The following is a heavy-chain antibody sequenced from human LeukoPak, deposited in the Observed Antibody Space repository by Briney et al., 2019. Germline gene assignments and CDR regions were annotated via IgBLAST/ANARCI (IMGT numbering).Heavy chain of an antibody. D-gene: IGHD4-17*01. CDR2: IYYSGRT. CDR1: GDSISSGEYY. V-gene: IGHV4-30-4*01. Sequence: SETLSLTCTVSGDSISSGEYYWNWIRQSPGKGLEWIGYIYYSGRTHDNPSLKSRVTISVDTSKNEFSLKLSSVTAADTAVYYCARGAMYGDVPRHVHVWYFDYWGQGTLVTVSS. CDR3: ARGAMYGDVPRHVHVWYFDY. J-gene: IGHJ4*02.